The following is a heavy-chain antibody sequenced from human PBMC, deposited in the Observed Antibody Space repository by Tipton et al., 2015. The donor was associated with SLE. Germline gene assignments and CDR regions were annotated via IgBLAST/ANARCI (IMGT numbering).Heavy chain of an antibody. CDR3: ARDRYCGAGSCFDWYFDL. D-gene: IGHD2-15*01. CDR2: VNHSGST. CDR1: GVSFSGYF. V-gene: IGHV4-34*01. J-gene: IGHJ2*01. Sequence: TLSLTCAVYGVSFSGYFWNWIRQSPGKGLEWIGEVNHSGSTDYHPSLKSRVTMSVDTSKNQFSLKLTSLTAADTAVYYCARDRYCGAGSCFDWYFDLWGRGTLVTVSS.